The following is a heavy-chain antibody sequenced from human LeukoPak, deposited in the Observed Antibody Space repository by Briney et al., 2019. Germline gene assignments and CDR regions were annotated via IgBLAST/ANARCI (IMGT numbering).Heavy chain of an antibody. J-gene: IGHJ5*02. CDR2: TYYRSKWYN. CDR1: GDSVSSNSAA. V-gene: IGHV6-1*01. D-gene: IGHD3-10*01. Sequence: PSQTLSLTCDISGDSVSSNSAAWNWIRQSPLRGLEWLGRTYYRSKWYNDYAVSVKSRITINPDTSKNQFPLKLSSVTAADTAVYYCARGLCSNWVRGYYGSGSYCLIWFDPWGQGTLVTVSS. CDR3: ARGLCSNWVRGYYGSGSYCLIWFDP.